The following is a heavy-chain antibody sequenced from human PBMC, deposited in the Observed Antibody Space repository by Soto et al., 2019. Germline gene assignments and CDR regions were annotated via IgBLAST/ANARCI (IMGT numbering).Heavy chain of an antibody. D-gene: IGHD2-15*01. J-gene: IGHJ4*02. CDR2: INAGNGNT. CDR3: ARTSGGSCYFLPGIDY. CDR1: GYTFTSYA. V-gene: IGHV1-3*01. Sequence: AXVKVSCKASGYTFTSYAMHWVRQAPGQSLEWMGWINAGNGNTKYSQKFQGRVTITRDTSASTAYMELSSLRSEDTAVYYCARTSGGSCYFLPGIDYWGQGTLVTVSS.